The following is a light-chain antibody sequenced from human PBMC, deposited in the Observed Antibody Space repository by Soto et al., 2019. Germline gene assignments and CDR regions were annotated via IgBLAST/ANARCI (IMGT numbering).Light chain of an antibody. J-gene: IGLJ2*01. CDR2: EVS. CDR1: SSNLGFYNY. V-gene: IGLV2-14*01. CDR3: SSYTSSSNVEGVV. Sequence: QSALTQPASVSGSPGQSITISCTGTSSNLGFYNYVSWYQHHPGKAPKLMIYEVSNRPSGVSNRFSGSKSGNTASLTISGLQAADEADYYCSSYTSSSNVEGVVFGGGTKLTVL.